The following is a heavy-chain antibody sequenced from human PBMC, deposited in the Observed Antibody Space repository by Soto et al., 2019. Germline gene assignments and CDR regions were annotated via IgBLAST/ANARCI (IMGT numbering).Heavy chain of an antibody. J-gene: IGHJ4*02. Sequence: EVQLVESGGGLVQPGGSLRLSCAASGFTFSSYEMNWVRQAPGKGLEWVSYISSSGSTIYYADSVKGRFTISIDNAKNSLYLPMNSLRAEDTAVYYCASALRSCGVGFDYWGQGTLVTVSS. CDR3: ASALRSCGVGFDY. V-gene: IGHV3-48*03. D-gene: IGHD2-21*01. CDR1: GFTFSSYE. CDR2: ISSSGSTI.